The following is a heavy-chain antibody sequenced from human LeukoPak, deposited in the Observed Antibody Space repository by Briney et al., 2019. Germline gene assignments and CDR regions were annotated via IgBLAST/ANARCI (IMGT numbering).Heavy chain of an antibody. Sequence: GASVQVSCKASGYTFTDYYMYWVRQAPGQGLEWMGWINPNSGGIDPAQKFQGRVTMTRDTSISTVYMELSRLRSDDTAVYYCARGHLSDPNFDYWGQGTLVTVSS. CDR3: ARGHLSDPNFDY. CDR1: GYTFTDYY. J-gene: IGHJ4*02. V-gene: IGHV1-2*02. CDR2: INPNSGGI. D-gene: IGHD1-26*01.